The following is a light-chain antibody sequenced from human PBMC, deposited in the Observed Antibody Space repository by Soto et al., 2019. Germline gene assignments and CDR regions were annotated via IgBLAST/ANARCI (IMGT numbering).Light chain of an antibody. CDR2: GAS. CDR1: SRFSSRD. CDR3: QQFGTSPLT. J-gene: IGKJ4*01. Sequence: TVLTQSPDTLSLSPGGRATLWCRAISRFSSRDLAWYQQKPGQGPSLLRYGASNRSTGIPDRFGGSGSGTEFTLTISRLAPEDSAVYYCQQFGTSPLTFGGGTKVEIK. V-gene: IGKV3-20*01.